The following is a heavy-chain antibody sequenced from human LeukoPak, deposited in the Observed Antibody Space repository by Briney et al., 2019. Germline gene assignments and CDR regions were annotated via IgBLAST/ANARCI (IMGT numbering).Heavy chain of an antibody. CDR2: ISAYNGNT. Sequence: ASVKVSCKASGYTFTSYGISWVRQAPGQGLEWMGWISAYNGNTNYAQKLQGRVTMTTDTSTSTAYMELSSLRSEDMAVYYCARVTGYMTEDYFDYWGQGTLITVSS. D-gene: IGHD6-13*01. CDR1: GYTFTSYG. V-gene: IGHV1-18*03. J-gene: IGHJ4*02. CDR3: ARVTGYMTEDYFDY.